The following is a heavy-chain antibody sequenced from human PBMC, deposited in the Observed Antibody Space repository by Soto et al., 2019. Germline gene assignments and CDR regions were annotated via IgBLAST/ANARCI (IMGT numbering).Heavy chain of an antibody. CDR3: ASTIVDTAMATARKGFDY. D-gene: IGHD5-18*01. V-gene: IGHV1-69*13. CDR2: IIPIFGTA. Sequence: SVKVSCKASGGTFSSYAISWVRQAPGQGLEWMGGIIPIFGTANYAQKFQGRVTITADESTSTAYMELSSLRSEDTAVYYCASTIVDTAMATARKGFDYWGQGTLVTVSS. J-gene: IGHJ4*02. CDR1: GGTFSSYA.